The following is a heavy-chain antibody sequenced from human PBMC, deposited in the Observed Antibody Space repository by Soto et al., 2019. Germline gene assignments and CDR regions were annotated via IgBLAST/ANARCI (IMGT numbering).Heavy chain of an antibody. CDR2: ISYDGSEK. V-gene: IGHV3-30*03. CDR1: AFTFSTYG. Sequence: GGSLRLSCAASAFTFSTYGMHWVRQAPGKGLEWVARISYDGSEKVYADSVKGRFTISRDNSKDTLYLQMNSLRAEDTAVYYCARVTATIFGVVRGLSPWGQGTLVTVSS. CDR3: ARVTATIFGVVRGLSP. D-gene: IGHD3-3*01. J-gene: IGHJ5*02.